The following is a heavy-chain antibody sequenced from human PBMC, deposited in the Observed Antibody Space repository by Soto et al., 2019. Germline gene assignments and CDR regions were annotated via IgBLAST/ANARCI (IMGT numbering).Heavy chain of an antibody. D-gene: IGHD3-3*01. J-gene: IGHJ6*02. CDR2: INPNSGGT. V-gene: IGHV1-2*04. CDR1: GYSFTGYY. CDR3: ARDVGDFDFWSGSIRRKTDYGMDV. Sequence: GASVKVSCKASGYSFTGYYLHWVRQAPGQGLEWMGWINPNSGGTNYAQKFQGWVTMTRDTSISTAYMELKRLRSDDTAVYYCARDVGDFDFWSGSIRRKTDYGMDVWGQGTTVTVSS.